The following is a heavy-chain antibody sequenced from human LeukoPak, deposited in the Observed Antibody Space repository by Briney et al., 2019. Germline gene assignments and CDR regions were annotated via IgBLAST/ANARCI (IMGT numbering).Heavy chain of an antibody. CDR2: IYYSGST. Sequence: PSETLSLTCTVYGGSISSYYWSWIRQPPGKGLEWIGYIYYSGSTNYNPSLKSRVTISVDTSKNQFSLKLSSVTAADTAVYYCARVKRDTECSGGSCYEFDYWGQGTLVTVSS. V-gene: IGHV4-59*01. CDR1: GGSISSYY. D-gene: IGHD2-15*01. CDR3: ARVKRDTECSGGSCYEFDY. J-gene: IGHJ4*02.